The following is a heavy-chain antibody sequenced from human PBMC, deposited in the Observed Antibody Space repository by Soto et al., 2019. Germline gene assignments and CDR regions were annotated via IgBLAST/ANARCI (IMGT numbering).Heavy chain of an antibody. CDR2: INPNSGGT. Sequence: ASVKVSCKASGYTFTGCYMHWVRQAPGQGLEWMGWINPNSGGTNYAQKFQGRVTMTRDTSISTAYMELSRLRSDDTAVYYCARPRSRRDGYNSPHEAFDIWGQGTMVTVSS. J-gene: IGHJ3*02. CDR1: GYTFTGCY. D-gene: IGHD5-12*01. CDR3: ARPRSRRDGYNSPHEAFDI. V-gene: IGHV1-2*02.